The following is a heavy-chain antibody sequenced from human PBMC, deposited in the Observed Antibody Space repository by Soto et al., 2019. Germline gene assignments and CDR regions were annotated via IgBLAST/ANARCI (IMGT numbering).Heavy chain of an antibody. Sequence: ASVKVSCKASGYTFTSYGISWVRQAPGQGLEWMGWISAYNGNTNYAQKLQERVTFTRDLSTGTAYMEMSGLRFEDTAVYYCAKVVAGPNHYWGQGTLVTVSS. CDR1: GYTFTSYG. CDR3: AKVVAGPNHY. D-gene: IGHD2-15*01. V-gene: IGHV1-18*01. J-gene: IGHJ4*02. CDR2: ISAYNGNT.